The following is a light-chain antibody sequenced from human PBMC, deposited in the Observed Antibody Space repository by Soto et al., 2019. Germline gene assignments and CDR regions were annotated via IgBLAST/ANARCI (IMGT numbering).Light chain of an antibody. J-gene: IGLJ2*01. Sequence: QSALTQPASVSGSPGQSITISCTGTSSDIGSYNLVSWYQQHPGKAPKLMISEVTERPSGVSNRFSGSKSGNTASLTISGLQVGAEANYYSCSYAGSSTYVLFGGGTK. CDR2: EVT. CDR1: SSDIGSYNL. V-gene: IGLV2-23*02. CDR3: CSYAGSSTYVL.